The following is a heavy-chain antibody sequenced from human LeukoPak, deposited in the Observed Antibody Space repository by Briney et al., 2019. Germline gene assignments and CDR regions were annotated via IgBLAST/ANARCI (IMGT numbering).Heavy chain of an antibody. J-gene: IGHJ4*02. CDR2: IKQDGREK. CDR3: ARVEDYDILTGFDY. Sequence: GGSLRLSCAASGFTFSSYWMSWVRQAPGKGLEWVANIKQDGREKYSVDSVKGRFTISRDNAKNSLYLQMNSLRAEDTAVYYCARVEDYDILTGFDYWGQGTLVTVSS. V-gene: IGHV3-7*01. CDR1: GFTFSSYW. D-gene: IGHD3-9*01.